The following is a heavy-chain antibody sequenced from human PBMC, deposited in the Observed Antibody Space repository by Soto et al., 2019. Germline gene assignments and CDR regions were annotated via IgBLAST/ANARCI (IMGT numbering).Heavy chain of an antibody. J-gene: IGHJ4*01. Sequence: QVQLVQSGTEVKKSGASVNVSCKAFGYTFTSYGFSWVRQVPGQGLEWLGWISAFNGDTQYAQTMKGRLTVTTDTSTTTVHMELRSLTPADTAVYYCTREAGWQRMVPYDWGHGTLVTVS. V-gene: IGHV1-18*04. CDR2: ISAFNGDT. D-gene: IGHD6-25*01. CDR3: TREAGWQRMVPYD. CDR1: GYTFTSYG.